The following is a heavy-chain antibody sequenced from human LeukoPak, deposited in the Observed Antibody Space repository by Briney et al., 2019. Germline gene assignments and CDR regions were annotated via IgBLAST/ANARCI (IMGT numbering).Heavy chain of an antibody. CDR2: IRYDGSNK. Sequence: TGGSLRLSCAASGFTFSSYSMNWVRQAPGKGLEWVAFIRYDGSNKYYADSVKGRFTISRDNSKKTLYLQMNSLRAEDTAVYYCAKLRGSYGDGDWFDPWGQGTLVTVSS. J-gene: IGHJ5*02. CDR3: AKLRGSYGDGDWFDP. D-gene: IGHD4-17*01. CDR1: GFTFSSYS. V-gene: IGHV3-30*02.